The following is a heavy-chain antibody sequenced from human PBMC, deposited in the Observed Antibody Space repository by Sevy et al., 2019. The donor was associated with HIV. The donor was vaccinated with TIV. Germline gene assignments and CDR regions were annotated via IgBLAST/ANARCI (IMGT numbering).Heavy chain of an antibody. CDR3: AKDLRYSSGWYGHDGCDY. V-gene: IGHV3-30*18. Sequence: GGSLRLSCAASGFTFSSYGMHWVRQVPGKGLEWVAVISYDGSNKYYADSVKGRFTISRDNSKNTLYLQMNSLRAEDTAVYYGAKDLRYSSGWYGHDGCDYWGQGTLVTVSS. CDR2: ISYDGSNK. J-gene: IGHJ4*02. D-gene: IGHD6-19*01. CDR1: GFTFSSYG.